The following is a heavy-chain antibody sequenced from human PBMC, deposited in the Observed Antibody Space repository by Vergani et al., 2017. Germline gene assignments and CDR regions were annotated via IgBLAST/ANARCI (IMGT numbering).Heavy chain of an antibody. Sequence: QVQLVQSGSGLKKPGASVKVSCKTSGHTFSNYDMNWVRQAPGQRLEWMGWINTKTGNPTYAQVFTGRFVFSLDTSVSTAYLEINNLQPEDSAVYFCATASWAQLWVLKHGGQETRVTVSS. D-gene: IGHD5-24*01. CDR2: INTKTGNP. J-gene: IGHJ4*02. CDR1: GHTFSNYD. CDR3: ATASWAQLWVLKH. V-gene: IGHV7-4-1*02.